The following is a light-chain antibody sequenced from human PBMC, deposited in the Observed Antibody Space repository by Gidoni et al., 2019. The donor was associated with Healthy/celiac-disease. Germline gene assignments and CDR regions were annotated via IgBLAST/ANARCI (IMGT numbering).Light chain of an antibody. Sequence: EIVLTQSQGTRSLSPGESATLSCRASQSVSSSYLAWYQQKPGQAPRLLIYGASSRATGIPDRFSGSGSGTDFTLTISRLEPEDFAVYYCQQYGSSPLLYSFGQGTKLEIK. V-gene: IGKV3-20*01. CDR2: GAS. CDR3: QQYGSSPLLYS. CDR1: QSVSSSY. J-gene: IGKJ2*03.